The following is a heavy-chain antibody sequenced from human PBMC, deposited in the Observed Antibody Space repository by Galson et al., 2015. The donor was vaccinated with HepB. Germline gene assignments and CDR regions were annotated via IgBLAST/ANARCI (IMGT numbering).Heavy chain of an antibody. CDR1: GSTFSSYA. CDR3: AREGPNWNYGAFDI. Sequence: SVKVSCKASGSTFSSYAISWVRQAPGQGLEWMGGIIPILGIANYAQKFQGRVTITADKSTSTAYMELSSLRSEDTAVYYCAREGPNWNYGAFDIWGQGTMVTVSS. V-gene: IGHV1-69*10. D-gene: IGHD1-7*01. J-gene: IGHJ3*02. CDR2: IIPILGIA.